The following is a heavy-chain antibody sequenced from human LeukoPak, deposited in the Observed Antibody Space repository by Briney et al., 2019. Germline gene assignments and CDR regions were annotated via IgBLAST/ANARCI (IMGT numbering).Heavy chain of an antibody. J-gene: IGHJ4*02. V-gene: IGHV3-21*01. D-gene: IGHD6-19*01. CDR1: GFTFSSYS. CDR2: ISSSSSYI. Sequence: PGGSLRLSCAASGFTFSSYSMNWVRQAPGKGLEWVSSISSSSSYIYYADSVKGRFTISRDNAKNSLYLQMNSLRAEDTAVYYCVRAGRSYSSGWYTRAAEYYFDYWGQGALVTVSS. CDR3: VRAGRSYSSGWYTRAAEYYFDY.